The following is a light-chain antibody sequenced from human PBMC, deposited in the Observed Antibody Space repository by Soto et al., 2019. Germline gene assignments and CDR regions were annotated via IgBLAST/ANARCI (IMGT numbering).Light chain of an antibody. J-gene: IGKJ2*01. CDR2: GAS. V-gene: IGKV3-15*01. CDR3: QQYNNWPPYT. Sequence: EIVMTQSPATLSVSPGERATLFCRASQSVSSNLSWYQQKPCQAPRLLIYGASTRATGIPARFSGSGSGTEFTLTISSLQSEDFAVYYCQQYNNWPPYTFGQGTKLEI. CDR1: QSVSSN.